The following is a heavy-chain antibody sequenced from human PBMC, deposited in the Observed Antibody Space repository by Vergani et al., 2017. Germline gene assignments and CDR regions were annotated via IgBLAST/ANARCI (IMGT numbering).Heavy chain of an antibody. Sequence: QVQLVQSGAEVKKPGASVKVSCKASGYTFTGHYMHWVRHAPGQGLEWMGWMNPKSGGTNYAQKFQGRVTITRDTSISTAYMELNRLRSDDTAVYYCARDAVTASSNWFDPWGQGTLVTVSS. J-gene: IGHJ5*02. CDR1: GYTFTGHY. V-gene: IGHV1-2*02. CDR3: ARDAVTASSNWFDP. CDR2: MNPKSGGT. D-gene: IGHD2-21*02.